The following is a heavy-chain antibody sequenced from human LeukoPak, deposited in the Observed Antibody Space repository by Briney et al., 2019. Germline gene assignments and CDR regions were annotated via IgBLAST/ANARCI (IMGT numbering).Heavy chain of an antibody. V-gene: IGHV1-69*01. J-gene: IGHJ3*02. CDR1: GGTFSSYA. Sequence: ASVKVSCKASGGTFSSYAISWVRQAPGQGLEWMGGIIPIFGTANYAQKFQGRVTITADESTSTAYMELSSLRSEDTAVYYCATPSPSGGDAFDIWGQGTMVTVSS. D-gene: IGHD3-10*01. CDR2: IIPIFGTA. CDR3: ATPSPSGGDAFDI.